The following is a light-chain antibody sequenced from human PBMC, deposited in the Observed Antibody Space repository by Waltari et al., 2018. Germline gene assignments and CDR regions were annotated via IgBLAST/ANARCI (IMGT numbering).Light chain of an antibody. CDR3: QQYDNLLFT. Sequence: DIPMTQSPSSLSASVGNRVTITCQASQDIMNYLNWYQQKPGKAPKVLIYGASNLETGVPSRFSGSGSGTHFTFTISSLQPEDIATYYCQQYDNLLFTFGPGTKVDIK. V-gene: IGKV1-33*01. CDR1: QDIMNY. J-gene: IGKJ3*01. CDR2: GAS.